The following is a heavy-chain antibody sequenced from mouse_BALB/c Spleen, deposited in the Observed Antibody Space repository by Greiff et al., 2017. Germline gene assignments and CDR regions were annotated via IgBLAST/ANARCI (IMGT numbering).Heavy chain of an antibody. V-gene: IGHV5-6-3*01. CDR1: GFTFSSYG. Sequence: EVQGVESGGGLVQPGGSLKLSCAASGFTFSSYGMSWVRQTPDKRLELVATINSNGGSTYYPDSVKGRFTISRDNAKNTLYLQMSSLKSEDTAMYYCEGGWYAYWGQGTLVTVSA. J-gene: IGHJ3*01. CDR3: EGGWYAY. CDR2: INSNGGST.